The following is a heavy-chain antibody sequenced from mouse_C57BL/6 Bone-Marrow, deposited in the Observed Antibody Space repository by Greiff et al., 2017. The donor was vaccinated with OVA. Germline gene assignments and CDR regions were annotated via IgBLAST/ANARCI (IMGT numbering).Heavy chain of an antibody. V-gene: IGHV1-85*01. CDR1: GYTFTSYA. CDR2: IYPRDGST. Sequence: QVQLKESGPELVKPGASVKLSCKASGYTFTSYAINWVKQRPGQGLEWIGWIYPRDGSTKYNEKFKGKATLTVDTSSSTAYMELHSLTSEDSAVYFCARRWGRYAMDYWGQGTSVTVSS. CDR3: ARRWGRYAMDY. J-gene: IGHJ4*01. D-gene: IGHD2-3*01.